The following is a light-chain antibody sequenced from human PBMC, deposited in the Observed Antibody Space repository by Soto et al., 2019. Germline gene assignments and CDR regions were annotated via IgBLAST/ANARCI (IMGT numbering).Light chain of an antibody. CDR1: RSNIGTKT. J-gene: IGLJ1*01. V-gene: IGLV1-44*01. CDR3: AAWDDSLNGYL. Sequence: QAVLTQPPSASGTPGQRVTISCSGSRSNIGTKTVNWYQHLPGTAPKLLIYGSNLRPSGVPDRFSGSKSGTSASLAISGLQSEDEADYYCAAWDDSLNGYLFGTGTKLTVL. CDR2: GSN.